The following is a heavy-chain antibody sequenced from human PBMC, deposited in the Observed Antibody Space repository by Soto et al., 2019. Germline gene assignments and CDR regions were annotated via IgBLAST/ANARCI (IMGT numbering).Heavy chain of an antibody. CDR1: GYSISIGYY. Sequence: SETLSLTCAVSGYSISIGYYWGWIRQPPGKGLEWIGSIYHSGSTYYNPSLKSRVTISVDTSKNQFSLKLSSVTAADTAVYYCARDLAYCGGDCYSLWFDPWGQGTLVTVSS. J-gene: IGHJ5*02. CDR2: IYHSGST. CDR3: ARDLAYCGGDCYSLWFDP. V-gene: IGHV4-38-2*02. D-gene: IGHD2-21*02.